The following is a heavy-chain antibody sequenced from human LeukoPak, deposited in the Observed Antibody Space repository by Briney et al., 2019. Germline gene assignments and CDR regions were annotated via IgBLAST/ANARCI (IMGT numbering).Heavy chain of an antibody. CDR3: ARGSSKVFPGSREKVY. CDR1: GFTFSSYW. Sequence: SGGSLRLSCAASGFTFSSYWMSWVRQAPGKGLEWVANIKQDGSEKYYVDSVKGRFTISRDNAKNSLYLQMDSLRAEDTAVYYCARGSSKVFPGSREKVYWGQGALVTVSS. CDR2: IKQDGSEK. J-gene: IGHJ4*02. D-gene: IGHD3-10*01. V-gene: IGHV3-7*01.